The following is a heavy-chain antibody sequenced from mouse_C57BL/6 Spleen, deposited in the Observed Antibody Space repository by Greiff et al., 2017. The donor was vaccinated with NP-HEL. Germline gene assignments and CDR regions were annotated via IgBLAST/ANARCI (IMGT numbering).Heavy chain of an antibody. CDR1: GFSLTSYG. V-gene: IGHV2-5*01. J-gene: IGHJ4*01. CDR3: AKNPSTVGDYYAMDY. D-gene: IGHD1-1*01. CDR2: IWRGGST. Sequence: QVQLKESGPGLVQPSQSLSITCTVSGFSLTSYGVHWVRQSPGKGLEWLGVIWRGGSTDYNAAFMSRLSITKDNSKSQVFFKMNSLQADDTAIYYCAKNPSTVGDYYAMDYWGQGTSVTVSS.